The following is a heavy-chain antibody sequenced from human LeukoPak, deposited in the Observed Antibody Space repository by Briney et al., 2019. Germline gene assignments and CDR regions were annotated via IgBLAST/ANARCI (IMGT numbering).Heavy chain of an antibody. CDR1: GYTFTDYY. J-gene: IGHJ4*02. V-gene: IGHV1-2*02. D-gene: IGHD1-26*01. Sequence: ASVTVSCKASGYTFTDYYMNWVRQAPGQGLEWMGWINPNSGGTNYAQKFQGRVTMTRDTSISTAYMELSSLRSDDTAMYYCTRALGSDYWGQGTLVTVSS. CDR3: TRALGSDY. CDR2: INPNSGGT.